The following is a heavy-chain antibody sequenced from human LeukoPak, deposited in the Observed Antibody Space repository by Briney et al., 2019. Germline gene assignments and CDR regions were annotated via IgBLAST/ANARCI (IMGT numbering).Heavy chain of an antibody. CDR3: ARQHYYYYYMDV. V-gene: IGHV1-69*05. Sequence: SVKVSXKASGGTFSSYAISWVRQAPGQGLEWMGGIIPIFGTANYAQKFQGRVTITTDESTSTAYMELSRLRSDDTAVYYCARQHYYYYYMDVWGKGTTVTVSS. CDR1: GGTFSSYA. J-gene: IGHJ6*03. CDR2: IIPIFGTA.